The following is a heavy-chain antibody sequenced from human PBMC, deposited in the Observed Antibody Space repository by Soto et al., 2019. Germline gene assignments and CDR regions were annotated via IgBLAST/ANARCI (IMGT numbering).Heavy chain of an antibody. D-gene: IGHD3-10*01. CDR1: GGSISSGDYY. CDR3: ARGRYYGSGPVSY. CDR2: IYYSGST. Sequence: SETLSLTCTVSGGSISSGDYYWSWIRQPPGNGLEWIGYIYYSGSTYYNPSLKSRVTISVDTSKNQFSLKLSSVTAADTAVYYCARGRYYGSGPVSYWGQGTLVTVSS. V-gene: IGHV4-30-4*01. J-gene: IGHJ4*02.